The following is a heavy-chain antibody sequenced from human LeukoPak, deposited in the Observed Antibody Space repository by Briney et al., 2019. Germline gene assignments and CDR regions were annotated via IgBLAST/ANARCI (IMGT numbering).Heavy chain of an antibody. CDR1: GFTFTNYW. J-gene: IGHJ2*01. Sequence: GGSLRLSCSASGFTFTNYWMSWVRQAPGKGLEWVSSISSSSSYIYYADSVKGRFAISRDNAKNSHYLQMNSLRAEDTAVYYCARKGWYSDLWGRGTLVSVSS. CDR3: ARKGWYSDL. V-gene: IGHV3-21*01. CDR2: ISSSSSYI.